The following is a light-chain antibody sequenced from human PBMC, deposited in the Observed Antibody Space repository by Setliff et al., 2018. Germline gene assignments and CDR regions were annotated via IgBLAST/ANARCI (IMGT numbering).Light chain of an antibody. CDR2: GVS. J-gene: IGLJ1*01. V-gene: IGLV2-14*03. CDR3: NAYTAGTTYV. CDR1: SNDVGSYDL. Sequence: QSALTQPASVSGSPGQSITISCSGTSNDVGSYDLVSRYQQHPGKAPKLIIYGVSDRPSGVSSRFSGSKSGNTASLTISGLQTEDEADYYCNAYTAGTTYVFGTGTKVTVL.